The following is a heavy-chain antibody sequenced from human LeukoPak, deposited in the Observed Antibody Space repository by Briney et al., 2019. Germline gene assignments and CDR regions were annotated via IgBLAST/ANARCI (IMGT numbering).Heavy chain of an antibody. D-gene: IGHD1-26*01. Sequence: ASVKLSCKVSGYTFTDYYMHWVQQAPGKGLEWMGLVDPEDGETIYAEKFQGRVTITADTSTDTAYMELSSLRSEDTAVYYCATGSGSYHDCWGQGTLVTVSS. CDR3: ATGSGSYHDC. V-gene: IGHV1-69-2*01. CDR2: VDPEDGET. J-gene: IGHJ4*02. CDR1: GYTFTDYY.